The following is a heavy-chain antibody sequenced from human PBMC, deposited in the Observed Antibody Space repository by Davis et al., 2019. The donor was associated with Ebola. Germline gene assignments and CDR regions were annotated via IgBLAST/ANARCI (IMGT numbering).Heavy chain of an antibody. Sequence: SVKVSCKASGGTFSSYAISWVRQAPGQGLEWMGGIIPIFGTANYAQKFQGRITITADKSTSTAYMELSSLRSDDTAVYYCARVGGSDGYYYYGMDVWGQGTTVTVSS. CDR1: GGTFSSYA. D-gene: IGHD2-8*01. V-gene: IGHV1-69*06. J-gene: IGHJ6*02. CDR3: ARVGGSDGYYYYGMDV. CDR2: IIPIFGTA.